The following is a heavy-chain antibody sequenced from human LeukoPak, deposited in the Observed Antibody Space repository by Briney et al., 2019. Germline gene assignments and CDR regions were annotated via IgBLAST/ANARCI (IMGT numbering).Heavy chain of an antibody. CDR3: ARVDGRYYYGSGSYSLALDAFDI. CDR1: GGSISSFY. V-gene: IGHV4-59*01. CDR2: IYYTGST. Sequence: SETLSLTCTVSGGSISSFYWSWLRQPPGKGLEWIGYIYYTGSTNYNPSLKSRVTMSVDTSKNQFSLKLSSVSAADTAVYYCARVDGRYYYGSGSYSLALDAFDIWGQGTMVPVSS. D-gene: IGHD3-10*01. J-gene: IGHJ3*02.